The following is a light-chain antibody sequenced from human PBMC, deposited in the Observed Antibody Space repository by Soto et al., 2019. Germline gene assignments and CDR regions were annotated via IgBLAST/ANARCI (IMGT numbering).Light chain of an antibody. V-gene: IGKV3-20*01. Sequence: EIVMTQSPGTLSVSPGERVIFSCRASQSVSSNLAWYQQKPGQAPRLLIYGASNRATGIPDRFSGSGSGTDFTLTISRLEPEDFAVYYCQQYGSSGTFGQGTKVDIK. CDR3: QQYGSSGT. CDR1: QSVSSN. J-gene: IGKJ1*01. CDR2: GAS.